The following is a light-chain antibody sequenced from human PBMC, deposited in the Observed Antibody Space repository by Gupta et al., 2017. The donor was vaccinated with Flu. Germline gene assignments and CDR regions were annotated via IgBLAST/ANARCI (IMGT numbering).Light chain of an antibody. CDR2: AAS. CDR1: QGISSW. V-gene: IGKV1D-12*01. J-gene: IGKJ3*01. CDR3: QQANSFLPFT. Sequence: DIQMTQSPSSVSPPVGDRVTITCRASQGISSWLAWYQHKPGKAPKLLIYAASSLQSGVPSRFSGSGSGTDFTLTISSLQPEDFATYYCQQANSFLPFTFGPGTKVDIK.